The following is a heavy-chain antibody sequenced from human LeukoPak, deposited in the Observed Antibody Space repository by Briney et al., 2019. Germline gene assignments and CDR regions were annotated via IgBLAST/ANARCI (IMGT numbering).Heavy chain of an antibody. CDR1: GGSIFNYY. CDR3: ARQFWSGYPRFDY. Sequence: SETLSLTCSVSGGSIFNYYWIRIRQPPGKGLEWIGNIYSSGNTNYNPSLKSRVTISVDTSKNQFSLKLSSVTAADTAVYYCARQFWSGYPRFDYWGQGNLVTVSS. CDR2: IYSSGNT. J-gene: IGHJ4*02. D-gene: IGHD3-3*01. V-gene: IGHV4-59*01.